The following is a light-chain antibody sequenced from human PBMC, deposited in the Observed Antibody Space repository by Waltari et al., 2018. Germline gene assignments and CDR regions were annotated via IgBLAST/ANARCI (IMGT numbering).Light chain of an antibody. J-gene: IGKJ4*01. CDR2: DAS. CDR1: QSVGSY. V-gene: IGKV3-11*01. CDR3: PQRGNWPALT. Sequence: EIVLTQSPATLSLSPGERATLSCRASQSVGSYLAWYQQKPGKAPSLLIYDASNRATGIPARFSGIGSGTDFTLTISSLEPEDFAVYHCPQRGNWPALTFGGGTKVEVK.